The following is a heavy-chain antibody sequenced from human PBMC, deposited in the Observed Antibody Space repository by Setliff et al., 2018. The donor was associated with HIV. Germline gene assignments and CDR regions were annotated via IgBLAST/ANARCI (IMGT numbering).Heavy chain of an antibody. CDR2: INPSGGST. D-gene: IGHD2-2*01. Sequence: RASVKVSCKASGYTFTRYYIHWVRQAPGQGLEWMGIINPSGGSTTYTQKFQGTGTMTRDTSTSTVYMELSSLRSEDTAVYYCARGPHCSSTSCFEGFDYWGQGTLVTVSS. CDR1: GYTFTRYY. V-gene: IGHV1-46*01. J-gene: IGHJ4*02. CDR3: ARGPHCSSTSCFEGFDY.